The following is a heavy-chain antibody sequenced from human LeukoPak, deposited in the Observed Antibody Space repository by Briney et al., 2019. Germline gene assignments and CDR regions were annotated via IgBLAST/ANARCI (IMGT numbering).Heavy chain of an antibody. CDR2: IYDSGST. Sequence: SETLSLTCTVSGGSISNYYWSWIRQPPGKGLEWIGYIYDSGSTNYNPSLKSRVTISVDRSKNRFSLNLRSVSAADTAVYYCARTSLGGAWFDPWGQGTLVTVSS. CDR3: ARTSLGGAWFDP. CDR1: GGSISNYY. J-gene: IGHJ5*02. D-gene: IGHD3-10*01. V-gene: IGHV4-59*01.